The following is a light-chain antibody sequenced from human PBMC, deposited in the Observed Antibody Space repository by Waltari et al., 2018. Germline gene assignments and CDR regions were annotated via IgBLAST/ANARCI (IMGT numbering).Light chain of an antibody. CDR1: QSISRY. V-gene: IGKV3-20*01. CDR2: GAS. Sequence: EVVLTQSPGTLSLSPGERATLFCRASQSISRYLVWYQQRPGQAPRRLIYGASIRAAGIPDRFSGSGSGTDFTLSISRLEPEDFAVYYCQNHERLPATFGQGTRVEIK. CDR3: QNHERLPAT. J-gene: IGKJ1*01.